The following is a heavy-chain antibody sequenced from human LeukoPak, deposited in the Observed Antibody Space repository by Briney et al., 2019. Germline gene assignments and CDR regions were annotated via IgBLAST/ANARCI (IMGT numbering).Heavy chain of an antibody. Sequence: SGPALVKPTQTLTLACTFSGFSLSTSRMRVSWIRQPPGKALEWLARIDWDDDKFYSTSLKTRLTISRDTSKNQVVLTMTNMDPVDTATYYCARTYCSAGSCYFLFDYWGQGTLVTVSS. CDR2: IDWDDDK. J-gene: IGHJ4*02. CDR3: ARTYCSAGSCYFLFDY. D-gene: IGHD2-15*01. V-gene: IGHV2-70*04. CDR1: GFSLSTSRMR.